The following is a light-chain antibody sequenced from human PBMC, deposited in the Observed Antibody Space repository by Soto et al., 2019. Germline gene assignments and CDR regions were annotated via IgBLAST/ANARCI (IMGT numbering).Light chain of an antibody. V-gene: IGLV1-40*01. CDR1: SSNIGAGYD. CDR2: GNS. J-gene: IGLJ3*02. CDR3: QSSDSSLSGWV. Sequence: QSVLTQPPSVSGAPGQRVTISCTGSSSNIGAGYDVHWYQQLPGTAPKLLIYGNSNRPSGVPDRFSGSKSGTSASLAITGLQAEDEADYSCQSSDSSLSGWVFGGGTKLTVL.